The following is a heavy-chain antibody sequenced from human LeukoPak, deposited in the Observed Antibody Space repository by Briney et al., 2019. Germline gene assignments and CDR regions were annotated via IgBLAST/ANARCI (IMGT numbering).Heavy chain of an antibody. D-gene: IGHD6-19*01. CDR2: ISYDGSNK. CDR3: ATTGIAVAADFDH. CDR1: GFTFSSYG. J-gene: IGHJ4*02. V-gene: IGHV3-30*03. Sequence: GGSLRLSCAASGFTFSSYGMHWVRQAPGKGLEWVAVISYDGSNKYYADSVKGRFTISRDNSKNTLYLQMNSLRAEDTAVYYCATTGIAVAADFDHWGQGTLVTVSS.